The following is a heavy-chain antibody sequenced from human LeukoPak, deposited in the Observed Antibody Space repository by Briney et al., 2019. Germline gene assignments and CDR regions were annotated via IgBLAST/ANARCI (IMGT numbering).Heavy chain of an antibody. J-gene: IGHJ4*02. Sequence: PGGSLRLSCAASGFTFSSYGMHWVRQAPGKGLEWVALIWYDGSDIYYADSVKGRFIISRDNSKNTLYLQMNSLRAEDTAVYYCAKDLEGLPSANFDYWGQGTLVTVSS. D-gene: IGHD2-2*01. CDR3: AKDLEGLPSANFDY. V-gene: IGHV3-30*02. CDR1: GFTFSSYG. CDR2: IWYDGSDI.